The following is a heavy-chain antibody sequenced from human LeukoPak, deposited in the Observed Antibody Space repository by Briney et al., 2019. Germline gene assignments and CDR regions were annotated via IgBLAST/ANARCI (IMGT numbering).Heavy chain of an antibody. CDR3: ARNRYCSSTSCYLDAFDI. D-gene: IGHD2-2*01. Sequence: PGRSLRLSCAASGFTFSSYAMHWVRQAPGKGLEWVAVISYDGSNKYYADSVKGRFTISRDNSKNTLYLQMNSLRAEDTAVYYCARNRYCSSTSCYLDAFDIRGQGTMVTVSS. CDR2: ISYDGSNK. J-gene: IGHJ3*02. CDR1: GFTFSSYA. V-gene: IGHV3-30-3*01.